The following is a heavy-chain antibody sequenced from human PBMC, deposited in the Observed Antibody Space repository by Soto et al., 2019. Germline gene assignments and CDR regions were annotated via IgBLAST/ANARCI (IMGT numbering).Heavy chain of an antibody. CDR1: RYTFTNYD. V-gene: IGHV1-8*01. Sequence: VASVKVSCKASRYTFTNYDVNWVRQATGQGLEWMGWMNPNSGNTGYAQKFQGRVTMTRNTSISTAYMELSSLRSEDTAVYYCARRLTSGYYYYMDVWGEGTTVTVSS. J-gene: IGHJ6*03. CDR2: MNPNSGNT. CDR3: ARRLTSGYYYYMDV. D-gene: IGHD3-16*01.